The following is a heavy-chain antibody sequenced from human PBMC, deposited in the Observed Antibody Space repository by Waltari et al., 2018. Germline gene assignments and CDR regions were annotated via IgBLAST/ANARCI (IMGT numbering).Heavy chain of an antibody. V-gene: IGHV4-61*02. CDR2: IYTSGRT. CDR3: ARGNGSGSYFP. CDR1: GGSISSGSYY. Sequence: QVQLQESGPGLVKPSQTLSLTCTVSGGSISSGSYYWSWIRQPAGKGLEWIGRIYTSGRTNYNPSRKSRVTISVDTSKNQFALKLSSVTAADTAVYYCARGNGSGSYFPWGQGTLVTVSS. J-gene: IGHJ5*02. D-gene: IGHD3-10*01.